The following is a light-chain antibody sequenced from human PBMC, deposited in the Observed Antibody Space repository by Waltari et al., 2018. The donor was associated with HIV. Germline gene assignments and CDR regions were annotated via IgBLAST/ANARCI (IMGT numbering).Light chain of an antibody. CDR2: DAS. J-gene: IGKJ3*01. CDR1: QSVSSY. V-gene: IGKV3-11*01. Sequence: EIVLTQSPATLSLSPGERATLSCRASQSVSSYLAWYQQKPGQAPRLLIYDASNRATGIPARFSGSGSGTDFTLTISSLEPEDFAVYYCQQRSNWPPFTFGPGTKVHIK. CDR3: QQRSNWPPFT.